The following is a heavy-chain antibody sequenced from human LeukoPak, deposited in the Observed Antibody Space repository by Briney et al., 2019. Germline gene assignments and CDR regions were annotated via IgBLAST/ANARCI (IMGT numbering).Heavy chain of an antibody. CDR2: IGGSGDNT. Sequence: GSLRLSCAASGFTFSSYSMSWVRQAPGKGLEWVSSIGGSGDNTFYADSVKDRFTISRDNSKNTLFLQMNSLRAEDTAVYYCAKGGGTTVASAANYWGQGTLVTVSS. CDR3: AKGGGTTVASAANY. CDR1: GFTFSSYS. D-gene: IGHD4-17*01. V-gene: IGHV3-23*01. J-gene: IGHJ4*02.